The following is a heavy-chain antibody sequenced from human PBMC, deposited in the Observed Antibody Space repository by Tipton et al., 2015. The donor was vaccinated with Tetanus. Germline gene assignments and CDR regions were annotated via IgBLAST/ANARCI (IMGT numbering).Heavy chain of an antibody. V-gene: IGHV4-34*01. CDR3: AILPKHWLAPRGAP. Sequence: GLVKPSETLSLTCAVSGGSSGSFYWSWIRQSPGGGLEWVGEINQRGTTYNPSLKRRATISVDSSATQLSLNVTSVTAADTAVYYCAILPKHWLAPRGAPWGQGILVTVSS. J-gene: IGHJ5*02. CDR2: INQRGT. CDR1: GGSSGSFY. D-gene: IGHD6-19*01.